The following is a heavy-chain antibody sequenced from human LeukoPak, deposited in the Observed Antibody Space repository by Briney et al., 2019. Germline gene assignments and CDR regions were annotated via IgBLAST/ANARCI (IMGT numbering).Heavy chain of an antibody. J-gene: IGHJ4*02. Sequence: ASVKVSCKASGGTFSSYAISWVRHAPGQGLEWMGRIIPIFGTANYAQKFQGRVTITTDESTSTAYMELSSLRSEDTAVYYCARDNGVYSYGTFDYWGQGTLVTVSS. CDR1: GGTFSSYA. CDR2: IIPIFGTA. CDR3: ARDNGVYSYGTFDY. V-gene: IGHV1-69*05. D-gene: IGHD5-18*01.